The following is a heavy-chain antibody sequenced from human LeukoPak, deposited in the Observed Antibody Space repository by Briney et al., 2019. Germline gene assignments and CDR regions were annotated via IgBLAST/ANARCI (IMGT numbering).Heavy chain of an antibody. CDR1: GYTFTGYY. D-gene: IGHD3-9*01. CDR2: INPNSGGT. J-gene: IGHJ4*02. CDR3: ARELPRGYDILTGYLTA. V-gene: IGHV1-2*02. Sequence: ASVKVSCKASGYTFTGYYMHWVRQAPGQGLEWMGWINPNSGGTNYAQKFQGRVTMTRDTSISTAYMELSRLRSDDTAVYYCARELPRGYDILTGYLTAWGQGTLVTVSS.